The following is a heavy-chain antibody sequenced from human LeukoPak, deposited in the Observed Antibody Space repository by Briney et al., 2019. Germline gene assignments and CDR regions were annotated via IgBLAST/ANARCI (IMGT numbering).Heavy chain of an antibody. J-gene: IGHJ5*02. CDR2: IYWNDDK. CDR3: AHLDYYDSSGYYSNLHNWFDP. V-gene: IGHV2-5*01. Sequence: SGPTLVKPTQTLTLTFTFSGFSLSTSGVGVGWIRQPPVKALEWLALIYWNDDKRYSPSLKSRLTITKDTSKNQVVLTMTNMDPVDTATYYCAHLDYYDSSGYYSNLHNWFDPWGQGTLVTVSS. CDR1: GFSLSTSGVG. D-gene: IGHD3-22*01.